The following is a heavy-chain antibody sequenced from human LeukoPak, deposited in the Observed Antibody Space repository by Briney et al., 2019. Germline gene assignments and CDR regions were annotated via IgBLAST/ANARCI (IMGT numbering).Heavy chain of an antibody. V-gene: IGHV3-7*01. CDR1: GLTFTDFW. CDR3: SGRDSSRSPRAY. Sequence: PGGSLRLSCAASGLTFTDFWMNWVRQAPGRGLEWVANIKRDGSEKYYVDSVKGRFAISRDNAKNEVYLEMNSLRAEDTGVYYCSGRDSSRSPRAYWGQGTLVTVSS. D-gene: IGHD2-2*01. J-gene: IGHJ4*02. CDR2: IKRDGSEK.